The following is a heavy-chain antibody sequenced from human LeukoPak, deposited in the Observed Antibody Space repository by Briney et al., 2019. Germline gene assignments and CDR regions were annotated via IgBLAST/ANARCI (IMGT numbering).Heavy chain of an antibody. CDR2: INPNNGGT. Sequence: ASVKVSCKASGYTFTGYYMHWVRQAPGRGREWMGWINPNNGGTNYAQKFQGRVTMTRDTSIGTAYMELSRLRSDDTAVYYCARTESKCTSTSCYTEDYWGQGTLVTVSS. V-gene: IGHV1-2*02. CDR3: ARTESKCTSTSCYTEDY. CDR1: GYTFTGYY. J-gene: IGHJ4*02. D-gene: IGHD2-2*02.